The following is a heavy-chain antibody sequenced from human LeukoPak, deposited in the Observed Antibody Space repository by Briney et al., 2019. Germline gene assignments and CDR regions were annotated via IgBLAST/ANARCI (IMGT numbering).Heavy chain of an antibody. CDR2: IKQDGSEK. CDR1: GFTFSSYW. Sequence: GGSLRLSCAASGFTFSSYWLSWVRQAPGKGLEWVANIKQDGSEKYYVDSVKGRFTISRDNAKNSLYLQMNSLRAEDTAVYYCARGGAYYCYGMDVWGKGTTVTVSS. D-gene: IGHD1-26*01. CDR3: ARGGAYYCYGMDV. J-gene: IGHJ6*04. V-gene: IGHV3-7*03.